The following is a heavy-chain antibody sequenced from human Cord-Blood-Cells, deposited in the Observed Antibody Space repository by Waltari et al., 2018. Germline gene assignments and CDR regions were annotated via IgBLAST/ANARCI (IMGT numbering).Heavy chain of an antibody. D-gene: IGHD6-13*01. CDR3: ARSSRQQLVQIFDY. V-gene: IGHV4-38-2*01. J-gene: IGHJ4*02. Sequence: QVQLQESGPGLVKPSETLSLTCAVSGYSISSGYYWGWIRQPPGKGLELIGSIYHSGSTYYNPSLKSRVTISVDTSKNQFSLKLSSVTAADTAVYYCARSSRQQLVQIFDYWGQGTLVTVSS. CDR2: IYHSGST. CDR1: GYSISSGYY.